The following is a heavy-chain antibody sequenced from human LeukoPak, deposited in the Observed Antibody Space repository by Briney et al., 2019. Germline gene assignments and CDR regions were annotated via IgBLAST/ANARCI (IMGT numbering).Heavy chain of an antibody. V-gene: IGHV1-18*01. CDR3: ARLLVGATSFDY. CDR1: GYTFTSYG. D-gene: IGHD1-26*01. CDR2: ISTYNGHT. Sequence: ASVKVSCKASGYTFTSYGISWVRQAPGQGLEWMGWISTYNGHTNYARKVQGRVTMTTDTSTSTAYMELRSLRSDDTAVYYCARLLVGATSFDYWGQGTLVTVSS. J-gene: IGHJ4*02.